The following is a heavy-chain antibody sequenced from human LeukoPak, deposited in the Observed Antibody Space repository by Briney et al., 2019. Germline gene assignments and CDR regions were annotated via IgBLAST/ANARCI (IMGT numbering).Heavy chain of an antibody. V-gene: IGHV4-59*01. Sequence: SETLSLTCAVYGGSFSGYYWSWVRQPPGKGLEWIGYIFYSGSTNYNPSLKSRVTISVDTSKNQFSLKLSSVTAADTAVYYCARALGSWYYFDYWGQGTLVTVSS. CDR2: IFYSGST. D-gene: IGHD1-26*01. J-gene: IGHJ4*02. CDR3: ARALGSWYYFDY. CDR1: GGSFSGYY.